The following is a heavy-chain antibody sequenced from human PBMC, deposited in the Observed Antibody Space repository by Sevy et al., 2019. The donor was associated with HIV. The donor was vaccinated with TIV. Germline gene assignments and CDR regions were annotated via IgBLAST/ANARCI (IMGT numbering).Heavy chain of an antibody. V-gene: IGHV4-31*03. CDR1: GGSISSGGYY. Sequence: SETLSLTCTVSGGSISSGGYYWNWIRQPPGKGLEWIGYIYYSGSTYYNPSLKSRVTISVDTSKNQFSLKLSSVTAADTAVYYCARDQGFGFDPWGQGTLVTVSS. D-gene: IGHD3-10*01. J-gene: IGHJ5*02. CDR3: ARDQGFGFDP. CDR2: IYYSGST.